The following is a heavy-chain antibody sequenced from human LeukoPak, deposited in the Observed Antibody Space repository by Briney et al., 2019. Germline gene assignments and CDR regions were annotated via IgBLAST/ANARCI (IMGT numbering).Heavy chain of an antibody. V-gene: IGHV3-74*03. D-gene: IGHD5-12*01. Sequence: TGGSLRLSCAASGFTFSSYWMHWVRQAPGKGLVWVSRINSDGSSITYADSVKGRFTISRDNAKNTLYLQMNGLRVEDTAVYYCAREGRVSGYDFDCWGQGTLVTVSS. CDR2: INSDGSSI. J-gene: IGHJ4*02. CDR1: GFTFSSYW. CDR3: AREGRVSGYDFDC.